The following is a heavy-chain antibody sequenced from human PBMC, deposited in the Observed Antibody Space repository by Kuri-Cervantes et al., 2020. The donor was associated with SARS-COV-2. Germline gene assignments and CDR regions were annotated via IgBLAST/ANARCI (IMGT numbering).Heavy chain of an antibody. V-gene: IGHV4-38-2*02. CDR3: ARLFGSGWYFDY. Sequence: ESLKISCTVSGYSISSGYYWGWIRQPPGKGLEWIGSIYHSGSTYYNPSLKSRVTISVDTSKNQFSLKLSSVTAADTAVYYCARLFGSGWYFDYWGQGTLVTVSS. D-gene: IGHD6-19*01. J-gene: IGHJ4*02. CDR2: IYHSGST. CDR1: GYSISSGYY.